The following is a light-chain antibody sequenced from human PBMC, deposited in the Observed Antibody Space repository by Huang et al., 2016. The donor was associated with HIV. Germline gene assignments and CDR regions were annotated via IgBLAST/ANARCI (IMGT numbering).Light chain of an antibody. J-gene: IGKJ1*01. CDR1: QSLLHSDGKTY. V-gene: IGKV2-29*02. Sequence: EIVMTQTPLSLSVTPGQPASISCKSSQSLLHSDGKTYLYWYLQKPGQSPQLLIFEVSSRFSVVPRSFRGSGSRTDFTLRISRVEAEDVGVYYCMQGTYLRTFGQGTRVEIK. CDR2: EVS. CDR3: MQGTYLRT.